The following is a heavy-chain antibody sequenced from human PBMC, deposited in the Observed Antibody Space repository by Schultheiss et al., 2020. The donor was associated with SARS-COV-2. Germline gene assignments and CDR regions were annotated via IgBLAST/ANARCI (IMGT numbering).Heavy chain of an antibody. CDR3: AREGGSYLADAFDI. J-gene: IGHJ3*02. V-gene: IGHV4-34*01. CDR2: INQSGST. Sequence: SETLSLTCAVYGGSFSGYYWSWIRQPPGKGLEWIGEINQSGSTNYNPSLKRRVTISVDTSKNQFSLKLTSVTAADTAVYYCAREGGSYLADAFDIWGQGTMVTVSS. D-gene: IGHD1-26*01. CDR1: GGSFSGYY.